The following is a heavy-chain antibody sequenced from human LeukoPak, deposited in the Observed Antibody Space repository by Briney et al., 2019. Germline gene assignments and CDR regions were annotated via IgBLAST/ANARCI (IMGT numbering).Heavy chain of an antibody. CDR3: ACRGHYYDSSGYSGKRDY. J-gene: IGHJ4*02. D-gene: IGHD3-22*01. V-gene: IGHV3-7*01. CDR1: GFTFSSYW. CDR2: IKQDGSEK. Sequence: PGGSLRLSCAASGFTFSSYWMSWVRQAPGKGLEWVANIKQDGSEKYDVDSVTGRFTISRDKAKNSLYLQMNSLRAEDTAVYYCACRGHYYDSSGYSGKRDYWGQGTLVTVSS.